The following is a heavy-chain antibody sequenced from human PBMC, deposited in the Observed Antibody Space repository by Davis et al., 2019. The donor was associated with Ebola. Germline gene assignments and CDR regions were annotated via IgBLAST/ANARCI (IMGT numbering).Heavy chain of an antibody. V-gene: IGHV3-73*01. CDR3: TRRFDSSGWSRDY. CDR2: IRSKANSYAT. D-gene: IGHD6-19*01. CDR1: GFTFSGSA. Sequence: GESLKISCAASGFTFSGSAMHWVRQASGKGLEWVGRIRSKANSYATAYAASVKGRFTISRDDSKNTAYLQMNSLKTEDTAVYYCTRRFDSSGWSRDYWGQGTLVTVSS. J-gene: IGHJ4*02.